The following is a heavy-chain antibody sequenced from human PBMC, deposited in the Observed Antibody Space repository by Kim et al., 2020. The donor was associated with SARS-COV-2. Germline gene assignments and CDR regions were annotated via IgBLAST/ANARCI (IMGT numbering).Heavy chain of an antibody. CDR2: IYYSGST. V-gene: IGHV4-39*01. D-gene: IGHD3-10*01. J-gene: IGHJ5*02. CDR3: ARNKRGFGELLNWFDP. CDR1: GGSISSSSYY. Sequence: SETLSLTCTVSGGSISSSSYYWGWIRQPPGKGLEWIGSIYYSGSTYYNPSLKSRVTISVDTSKNQFSLKLSSVTAADTAVYYCARNKRGFGELLNWFDPWGQGTLVTVSS.